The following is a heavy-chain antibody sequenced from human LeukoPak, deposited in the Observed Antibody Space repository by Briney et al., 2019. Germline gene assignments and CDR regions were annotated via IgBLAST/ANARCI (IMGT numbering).Heavy chain of an antibody. J-gene: IGHJ6*02. CDR1: GGTFSSYA. Sequence: ASVKVSCKASGGTFSSYAISWVRQAPGQGLEWMGGIIPIFGTANYAQKFQGRVTITADESTSTAYMELSSLRSEDTAVYYCARDYYDSSGHYYYYCGMDVWGQGTTVTVSS. CDR2: IIPIFGTA. D-gene: IGHD3-22*01. CDR3: ARDYYDSSGHYYYYCGMDV. V-gene: IGHV1-69*13.